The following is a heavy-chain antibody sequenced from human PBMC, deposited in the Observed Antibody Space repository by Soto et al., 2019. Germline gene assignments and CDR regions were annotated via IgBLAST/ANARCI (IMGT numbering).Heavy chain of an antibody. Sequence: QVQLVQSGAEVKKPGSSVKVSCKASGGTFSSYPISWVRQAPGQGLEWMGRIIPILGIANYAQKFQGRVTITADKSTSTAYMELSSLRSEDTAVYYCAVRYFDWSADLDYWGQGTLVTVSS. J-gene: IGHJ4*02. CDR1: GGTFSSYP. D-gene: IGHD3-9*01. V-gene: IGHV1-69*02. CDR2: IIPILGIA. CDR3: AVRYFDWSADLDY.